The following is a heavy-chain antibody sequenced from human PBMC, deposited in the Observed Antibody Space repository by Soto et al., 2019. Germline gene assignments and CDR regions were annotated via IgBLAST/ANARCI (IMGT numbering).Heavy chain of an antibody. CDR2: IGSGGTT. CDR3: ATLGFCSGGTCHLDYDNGVDV. V-gene: IGHV3-23*01. Sequence: EVQLLESGGGVVQPGGSLRLSCAASGFSFSSNAMTWVRQAPGQGLEWVSTIGSGGTTYYSDSVEGRLTISRDNSTNTQSLQMNSLRVEDTGVYYCATLGFCSGGTCHLDYDNGVDVWGQGTTVTVSS. J-gene: IGHJ6*02. CDR1: GFSFSSNA. D-gene: IGHD2-15*01.